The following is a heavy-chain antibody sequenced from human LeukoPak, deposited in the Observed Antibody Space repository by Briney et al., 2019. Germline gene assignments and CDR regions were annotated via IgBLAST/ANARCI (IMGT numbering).Heavy chain of an antibody. Sequence: PSETLSLTCTVSGGSMNSSISYWVWIRQPPGKGLQWIGNIYYSTSTDYNPSLKSRVTMSVDTSKNQFSLKLTSLTAADTAVYYCARLYCDGDCAPSRLDLRGQGTLVTISS. D-gene: IGHD2-21*02. CDR2: IYYSTST. CDR3: ARLYCDGDCAPSRLDL. V-gene: IGHV4-39*01. CDR1: GGSMNSSISY. J-gene: IGHJ5*02.